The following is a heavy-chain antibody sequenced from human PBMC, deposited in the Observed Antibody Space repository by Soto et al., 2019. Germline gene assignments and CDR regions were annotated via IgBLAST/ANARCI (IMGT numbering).Heavy chain of an antibody. CDR1: DHTFTYYG. D-gene: IGHD2-8*02. V-gene: IGHV1-18*01. CDR3: AGTGGHDFGLDV. CDR2: ISGYNGNT. J-gene: IGHJ6*02. Sequence: QVPLLQSGGEVKKPGASVKVSCNSSDHTFTYYGINWVRRAHGQGLEWMGWISGYNGNTKYAQKFQDRVTMSADTSTRTADMEMRSLTSDDTAVYFCAGTGGHDFGLDVWGQGTTVTVS.